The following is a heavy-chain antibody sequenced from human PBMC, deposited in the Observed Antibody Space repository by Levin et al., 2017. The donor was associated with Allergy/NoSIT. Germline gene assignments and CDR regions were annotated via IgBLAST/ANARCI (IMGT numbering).Heavy chain of an antibody. CDR1: GFTFSSYG. CDR2: ISYDGSNK. J-gene: IGHJ3*02. D-gene: IGHD3-10*01. V-gene: IGHV3-30*18. Sequence: SGGSLRLSCAASGFTFSSYGMHWVRQAPGKGLEWVAVISYDGSNKYYADSVKGRFTISRDNSKNTLYLQMNSLRAEDTAVYYCAKAMRFGEDDAFDIWGQGTMVTVSS. CDR3: AKAMRFGEDDAFDI.